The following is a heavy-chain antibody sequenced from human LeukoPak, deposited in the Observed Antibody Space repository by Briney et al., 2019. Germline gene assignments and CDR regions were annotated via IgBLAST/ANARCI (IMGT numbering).Heavy chain of an antibody. CDR1: GFTFSSYP. Sequence: GGSLRLSCAASGFTFSSYPMHWVRQAPGKGLEWVAIISYDGSNKYYADSVKGRFTISRDNSKNTLYLQMNSLRADDTAVYYCARDYYYGSGSYDHWGQGTLVTVSS. J-gene: IGHJ4*02. CDR3: ARDYYYGSGSYDH. CDR2: ISYDGSNK. V-gene: IGHV3-30-3*01. D-gene: IGHD3-10*01.